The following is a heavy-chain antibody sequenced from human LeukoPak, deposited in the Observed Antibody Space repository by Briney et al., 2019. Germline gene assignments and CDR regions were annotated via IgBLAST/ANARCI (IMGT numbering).Heavy chain of an antibody. Sequence: SETLSLTCTVSGGSISSYYWSWIRQPAGKGLECIGRIYTSGSTNYNPSLKGRVTMSVDTSKNQFSLKLSSVTAADTAVYYCARDHAILLWFGELSGRPYYNGMDVWGQGTTVTVSS. CDR1: GGSISSYY. CDR3: ARDHAILLWFGELSGRPYYNGMDV. J-gene: IGHJ6*02. D-gene: IGHD3-10*01. CDR2: IYTSGST. V-gene: IGHV4-4*07.